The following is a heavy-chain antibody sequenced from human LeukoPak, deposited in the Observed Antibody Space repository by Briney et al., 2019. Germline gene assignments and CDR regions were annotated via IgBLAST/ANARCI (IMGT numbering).Heavy chain of an antibody. Sequence: GRSLRLSCAASGFTFRNHAIHWVRQAPGKGLEWVAQIWYDGSNKYYLESVKGRFTISRDNSKNTLYLQMNSLRADDTGVYYCARGPPNWGYDYWGPGILVTVSS. CDR3: ARGPPNWGYDY. CDR2: IWYDGSNK. D-gene: IGHD7-27*01. V-gene: IGHV3-33*01. J-gene: IGHJ4*02. CDR1: GFTFRNHA.